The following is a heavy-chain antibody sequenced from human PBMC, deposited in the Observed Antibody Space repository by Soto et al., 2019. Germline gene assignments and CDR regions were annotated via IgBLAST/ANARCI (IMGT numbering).Heavy chain of an antibody. Sequence: SGTLSRTFTVPCGSIISGGYCWSLIRQHPGKGLEWIVYIYYIGSTYYNPSLKSRVTISVDTSKNQFSLKLSSVTAADTAVYYCARAPNRDWNLDYWGQGTLVTVSS. D-gene: IGHD1-1*01. CDR3: ARAPNRDWNLDY. CDR2: IYYIGST. CDR1: CGSIISGGYC. J-gene: IGHJ4*02. V-gene: IGHV4-31*03.